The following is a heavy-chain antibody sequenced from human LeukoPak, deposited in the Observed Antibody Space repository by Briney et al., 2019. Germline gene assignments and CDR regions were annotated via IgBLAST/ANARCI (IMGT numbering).Heavy chain of an antibody. V-gene: IGHV4-30-4*08. D-gene: IGHD3-3*01. CDR2: IYYSGST. CDR3: ARNRGYYDFWSGYYADYYHYYMDV. CDR1: GGSISSGDYY. Sequence: TLSLTCTVSGGSISSGDYYWSWIRQPPGKGLEWIGYIYYSGSTYYNPSLKSRVTISVDTSKNQFSLKLSSVTAADTAVYYCARNRGYYDFWSGYYADYYHYYMDVWGKGTTVTVSS. J-gene: IGHJ6*03.